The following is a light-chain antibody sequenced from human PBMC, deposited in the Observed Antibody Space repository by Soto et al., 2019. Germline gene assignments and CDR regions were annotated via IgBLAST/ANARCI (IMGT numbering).Light chain of an antibody. CDR3: QKYGSSPRA. CDR1: QSVSSSY. CDR2: GAS. V-gene: IGKV3-20*01. J-gene: IGKJ5*01. Sequence: EIVLTQSPGTLSLSPGERATLSCRASQSVSSSYLAWYQQKPGQAPRLLIYGASSRATGITDRFSVSGSGTDFTLTISRLEPEDFAVYYCQKYGSSPRAFGQGTRLEIK.